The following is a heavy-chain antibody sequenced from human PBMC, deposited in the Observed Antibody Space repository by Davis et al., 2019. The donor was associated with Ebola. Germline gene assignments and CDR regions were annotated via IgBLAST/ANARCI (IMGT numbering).Heavy chain of an antibody. CDR1: GFTFSSYA. CDR3: ARVPEFYDRSGFYPYYGMDV. CDR2: ISSDSDYI. Sequence: GESLKISCAASGFTFSSYAMSWVRQAPGKGLEWVSSISSDSDYIYYADSAKGRFTISRDNAKNSLYLQMNSLRAEDTAVYYCARVPEFYDRSGFYPYYGMDVWGKGTTVTVSS. D-gene: IGHD3-22*01. V-gene: IGHV3-21*01. J-gene: IGHJ6*04.